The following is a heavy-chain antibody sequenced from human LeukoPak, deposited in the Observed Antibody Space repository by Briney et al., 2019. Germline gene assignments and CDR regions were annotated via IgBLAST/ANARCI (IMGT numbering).Heavy chain of an antibody. CDR1: GFAFSVYA. CDR3: AKPISGGLAVTADWFQP. Sequence: PGGSLRLSCAASGFAFSVYAMSWLRQPPGKGLEWVCTINANSGTTYYAAPVRGRFPISRDNSKNPLYPQLNPLRADDTATYYCAKPISGGLAVTADWFQPWGQGTLVVVSS. CDR2: INANSGTT. V-gene: IGHV3-23*01. J-gene: IGHJ5*01. D-gene: IGHD6-19*01.